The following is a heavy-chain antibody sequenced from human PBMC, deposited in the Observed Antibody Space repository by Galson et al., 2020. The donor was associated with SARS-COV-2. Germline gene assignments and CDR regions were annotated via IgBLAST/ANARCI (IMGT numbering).Heavy chain of an antibody. D-gene: IGHD3-16*01. CDR3: ARSWNFDYMWAFGY. CDR2: ISAYSGYT. J-gene: IGHJ4*02. Sequence: GESLKTSCKASGYTFNLYNIHWVRQAPGQGLEWMGWISAYSGYTKYAQNLQGRVTMTTDTSSNTAYMELRSLTSDGTAVYYCARSWNFDYMWAFGYWGQGTLVTVSS. V-gene: IGHV1-18*04. CDR1: GYTFNLYN.